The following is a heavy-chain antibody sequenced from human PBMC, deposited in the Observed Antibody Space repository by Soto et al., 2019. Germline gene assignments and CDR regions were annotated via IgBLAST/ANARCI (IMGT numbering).Heavy chain of an antibody. CDR1: GFTFSSYS. V-gene: IGHV3-21*01. CDR2: ISSSSSYI. D-gene: IGHD3-3*01. J-gene: IGHJ1*01. CDR3: ARTYYDFWSGYPAEYFQH. Sequence: GGSLRLSXAASGFTFSSYSMNWVRQAPGKGLEWVSSISSSSSYIYYADSVKGRFTISRDNAKNSLYLQMNSLRAEDTAVYYCARTYYDFWSGYPAEYFQHWGQGTLVTVSS.